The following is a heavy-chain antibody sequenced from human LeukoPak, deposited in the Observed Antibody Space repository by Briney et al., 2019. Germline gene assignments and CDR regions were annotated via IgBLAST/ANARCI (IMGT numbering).Heavy chain of an antibody. CDR3: AKDESTGGFVPGYFYGMGV. D-gene: IGHD2-8*01. CDR1: GFRFDDYG. CDR2: ISWSGTTT. V-gene: IGHV3-9*01. J-gene: IGHJ6*02. Sequence: GGSLRLSCVVSGFRFDDYGMHWVRQAPGKGLEWVSGISWSGTTTGYADSVKGRFTISRDSAKNSLYLQMDSLRVEDTALYYCAKDESTGGFVPGYFYGMGVWGQGTTVTVCS.